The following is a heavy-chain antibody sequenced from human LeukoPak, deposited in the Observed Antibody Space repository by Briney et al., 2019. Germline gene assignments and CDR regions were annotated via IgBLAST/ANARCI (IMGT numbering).Heavy chain of an antibody. V-gene: IGHV3-7*01. CDR1: GFTFSDYW. J-gene: IGHJ6*04. D-gene: IGHD3-10*02. Sequence: PGGSLRLSCAASGFTFSDYWMHWVRQAPGKGLEWVANVKQDGGEKHYIDSVKGRFTTSRDNAKNSLYLQMNSLRAEDTAVYYCAELGITMIGGVWGKGTTVTISS. CDR2: VKQDGGEK. CDR3: AELGITMIGGV.